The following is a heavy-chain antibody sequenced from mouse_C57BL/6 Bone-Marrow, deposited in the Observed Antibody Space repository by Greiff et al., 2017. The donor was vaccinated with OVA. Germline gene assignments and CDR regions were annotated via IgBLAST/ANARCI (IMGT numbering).Heavy chain of an antibody. CDR1: GYTFTDYE. D-gene: IGHD1-1*01. CDR3: TRCTSSYDFDY. J-gene: IGHJ2*01. V-gene: IGHV1-15*01. CDR2: IDPETGGT. Sequence: VQLQQSGAELVRPGASVTLSCKASGYTFTDYEMHWVKQTPVHGLEWIGAIDPETGGTAYNQKFKGKAILTADKSSSTAYMELRSLTSEDSAVYYCTRCTSSYDFDYWGQGTTLTVSS.